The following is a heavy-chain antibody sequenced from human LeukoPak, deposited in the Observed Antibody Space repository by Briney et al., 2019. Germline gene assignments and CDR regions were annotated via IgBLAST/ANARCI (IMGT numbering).Heavy chain of an antibody. V-gene: IGHV3-30*04. D-gene: IGHD6-19*01. J-gene: IGHJ5*02. CDR2: TSNDGRKE. CDR1: GFTFSRYD. CDR3: ARAAAVTGAFRDNWFDP. Sequence: PGGSLRLSCLASGFTFSRYDMHWVRQAPGKGLEWVAVTSNDGRKEIYADSVKGRFTISRDNSKNTLYLQMNSLRAEDTAVYYCARAAAVTGAFRDNWFDPWGQGTLVTVSS.